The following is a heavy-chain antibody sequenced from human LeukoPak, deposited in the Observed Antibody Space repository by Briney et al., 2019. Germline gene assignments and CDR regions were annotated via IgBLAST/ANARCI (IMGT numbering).Heavy chain of an antibody. Sequence: GGSVRLSCAASGFTVSSNYMSWVRQAPGKGLEWVSVIYSGGSTYYADSVKGRFTISRDNSKNTLYLQMNSLRAEDAAVYFCAKAPVTSCRGAYCYPFDSWGQGTLVTVSS. J-gene: IGHJ4*02. CDR3: AKAPVTSCRGAYCYPFDS. CDR1: GFTVSSNY. CDR2: IYSGGST. V-gene: IGHV3-66*01. D-gene: IGHD2-21*01.